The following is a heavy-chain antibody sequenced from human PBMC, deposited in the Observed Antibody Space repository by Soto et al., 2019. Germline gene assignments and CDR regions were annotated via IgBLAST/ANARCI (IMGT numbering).Heavy chain of an antibody. CDR1: GFTFSSYG. CDR2: IWYDGSNK. J-gene: IGHJ4*02. D-gene: IGHD5-18*01. Sequence: QVQLVESGGGVVQPGRSLRLSCAASGFTFSSYGMHWVRQAPGKGREWVAVIWYDGSNKYYADSVKGRFTISRDNSKNTLYLQMNSLRAEDTAVYYCARDVSYSYGYIGYWGQGTLVTVSS. V-gene: IGHV3-33*01. CDR3: ARDVSYSYGYIGY.